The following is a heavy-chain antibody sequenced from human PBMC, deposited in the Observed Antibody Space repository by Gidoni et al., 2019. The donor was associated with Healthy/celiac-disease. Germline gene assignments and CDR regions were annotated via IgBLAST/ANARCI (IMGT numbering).Heavy chain of an antibody. CDR3: ARVTTERLGAFDI. V-gene: IGHV3-33*01. CDR2: IWYNGSNK. CDR1: GFTFSSYG. J-gene: IGHJ3*02. D-gene: IGHD4-17*01. Sequence: QVQLVESGGGVVQPGRSLRLSCAASGFTFSSYGMHWVRQAPGKGLGGVAVIWYNGSNKYYADSVKGRFTISRDNSKNTLYLQMNSLRAEDTAVYYCARVTTERLGAFDIWGQGTMVTVSS.